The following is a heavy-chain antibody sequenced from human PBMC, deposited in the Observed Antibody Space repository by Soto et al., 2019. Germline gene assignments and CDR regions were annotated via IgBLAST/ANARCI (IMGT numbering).Heavy chain of an antibody. D-gene: IGHD3-10*01. J-gene: IGHJ6*02. V-gene: IGHV3-23*01. Sequence: GGSLRLSCAASGFTFSSYAMSWVRQSPGKGLKWVSAISGSGGSTYYADSVKGRFTISRDNSKNTLYLQMNSLRAEDTAVYYCAKDFDGSGSYLHYYSYYGMDVWGQGTTVTVSS. CDR1: GFTFSSYA. CDR2: ISGSGGST. CDR3: AKDFDGSGSYLHYYSYYGMDV.